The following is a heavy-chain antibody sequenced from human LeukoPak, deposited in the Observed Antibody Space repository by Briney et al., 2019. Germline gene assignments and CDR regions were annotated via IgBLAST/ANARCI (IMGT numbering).Heavy chain of an antibody. CDR3: ARVGKYDFWSGHDETRLDY. CDR2: IAHGGRP. Sequence: SETLSLTCTVSNYSISSAYYWGWLRQPPGKGLEWIGSIAHGGRPYYNPSLKSRVTISVDTSKNQFSLKLSSVTAADTAVYYCARVGKYDFWSGHDETRLDYWGQGSLVTVSS. CDR1: NYSISSAYY. J-gene: IGHJ4*02. D-gene: IGHD3-3*01. V-gene: IGHV4-38-2*02.